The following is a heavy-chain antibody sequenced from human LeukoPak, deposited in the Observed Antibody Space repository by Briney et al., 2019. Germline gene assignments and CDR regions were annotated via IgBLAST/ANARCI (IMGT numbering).Heavy chain of an antibody. V-gene: IGHV4-31*03. J-gene: IGHJ6*03. Sequence: PSQTLSLTCTVSGGSISSGGYYWSWIRQHPGKGLEWIGYIYYSGSTYYNPSLKSRVTISVDTSKNQFSLKLSSVTAADTAVYYCARVVVIRDDYYYYYMGVWGKGTTVTVSS. CDR3: ARVVVIRDDYYYYYMGV. CDR2: IYYSGST. CDR1: GGSISSGGYY. D-gene: IGHD3-22*01.